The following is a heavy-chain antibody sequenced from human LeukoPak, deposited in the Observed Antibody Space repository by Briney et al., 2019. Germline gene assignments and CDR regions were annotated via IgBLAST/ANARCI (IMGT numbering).Heavy chain of an antibody. CDR2: IYYSGST. Sequence: SETLSLTCTVSGGSISSSSYYWGWIRQPPGKGLEWIGSIYYSGSTYYNPSLKSRVTISVDTSKNQFSLKLSSVTAADTAVYYCARAGGSRGYGDFGYWGQGTLVTVSS. CDR3: ARAGGSRGYGDFGY. J-gene: IGHJ4*02. D-gene: IGHD3-16*01. CDR1: GGSISSSSYY. V-gene: IGHV4-39*07.